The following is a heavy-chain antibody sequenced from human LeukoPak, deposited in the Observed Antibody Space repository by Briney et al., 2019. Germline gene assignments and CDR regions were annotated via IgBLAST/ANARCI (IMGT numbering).Heavy chain of an antibody. Sequence: GGSLRLSCAASGFTFDDYGMSWVRHTPGKGLEWVSGINWNGGSTGYADSVKGRFTISRDNAKNTLYLQMNSLRAEDTAVYYCVRDTYYNGMDVWGQGTTVTVSS. CDR3: VRDTYYNGMDV. V-gene: IGHV3-20*04. J-gene: IGHJ6*02. CDR2: INWNGGST. CDR1: GFTFDDYG.